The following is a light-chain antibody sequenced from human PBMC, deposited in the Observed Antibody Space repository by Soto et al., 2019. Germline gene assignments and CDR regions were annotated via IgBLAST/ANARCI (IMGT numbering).Light chain of an antibody. CDR2: DVS. CDR3: SSYTGSTTYV. CDR1: SSDVGGYNY. Sequence: QSALTQPASVSGSPGQSITISCTGTSSDVGGYNYVSWYQQHPGKAPKLMIYDVSNRPSGVSNRFSGSKSGNTASLTISGLQAEDEADYYCSSYTGSTTYVFGIGTKV. J-gene: IGLJ1*01. V-gene: IGLV2-14*01.